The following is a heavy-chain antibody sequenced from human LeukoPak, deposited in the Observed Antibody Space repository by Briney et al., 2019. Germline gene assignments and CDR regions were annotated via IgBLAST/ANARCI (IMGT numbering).Heavy chain of an antibody. V-gene: IGHV3-33*03. CDR3: ATYSSLNAREFQY. D-gene: IGHD3-22*01. CDR2: IWYDGSNK. CDR1: GFTFSSYG. Sequence: PGGSLRLSCAASGFTFSSYGMHWVRQAPGKGLEWVAVIWYDGSNKYYVDSVKGRFTISRDNAKNSLYLQMNSLRAEDTAVYYCATYSSLNAREFQYWGQGTLVTVSS. J-gene: IGHJ1*01.